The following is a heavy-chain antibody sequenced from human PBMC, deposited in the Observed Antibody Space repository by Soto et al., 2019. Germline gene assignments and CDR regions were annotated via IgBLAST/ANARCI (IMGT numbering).Heavy chain of an antibody. D-gene: IGHD3-22*01. V-gene: IGHV4-30-2*01. J-gene: IGHJ6*02. CDR3: ARRLYYDSSGFEGGGMDV. CDR2: IYQSGST. Sequence: TLSLTCAVYGGSISSGGYSWNWIRQPPGKGLEWIGYIYQSGSTSYNPSLKNRVTISVDRSKNQFSLKLSSVTAADTAVYYCARRLYYDSSGFEGGGMDVWGQGTTVTVSS. CDR1: GGSISSGGYS.